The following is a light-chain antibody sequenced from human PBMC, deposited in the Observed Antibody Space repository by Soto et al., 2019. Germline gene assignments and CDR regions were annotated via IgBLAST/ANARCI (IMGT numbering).Light chain of an antibody. J-gene: IGKJ1*01. CDR1: QSISVW. CDR2: DVS. V-gene: IGKV1-5*01. Sequence: DIQMTQSPSTLSASVGDRVTITCRASQSISVWLAWYQQKPGKAPKLLIYDVSSLESGVPSRFSGSGSGTEFTLAISSLQPDDFATYYCKQYNSYPWTFGQGTKVDI. CDR3: KQYNSYPWT.